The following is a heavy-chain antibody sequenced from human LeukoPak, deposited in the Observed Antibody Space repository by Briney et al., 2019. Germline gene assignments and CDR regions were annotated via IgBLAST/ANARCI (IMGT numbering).Heavy chain of an antibody. CDR3: ARGTHYDFWSGYYVGGPYYYYGMDV. V-gene: IGHV4-59*12. CDR1: GGSISSYY. D-gene: IGHD3-3*01. CDR2: IYYSGST. Sequence: SETLSLTCTVSGGSISSYYWSWIRQPPGKGLEWIGYIYYSGSTNYNPSLKSRVTISVDTSKNQFSLKLSSVTAADTAVYYCARGTHYDFWSGYYVGGPYYYYGMDVWGQGTTVTVSS. J-gene: IGHJ6*02.